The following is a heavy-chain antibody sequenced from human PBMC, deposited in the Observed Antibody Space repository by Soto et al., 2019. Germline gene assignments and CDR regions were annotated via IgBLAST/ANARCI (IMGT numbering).Heavy chain of an antibody. Sequence: QVQLVESGGGEVQPGRSLRLSCAASGFTFSSYGMHWVRQAPGKGLEWVAVISYDGSNKYYADSVKGRFTISRDNSKNTLYLQMNSLRAEDTAVYYCANRAIEQQLVLDYYGMDVWGQGTTVTVSS. V-gene: IGHV3-30*18. CDR3: ANRAIEQQLVLDYYGMDV. J-gene: IGHJ6*02. D-gene: IGHD6-13*01. CDR2: ISYDGSNK. CDR1: GFTFSSYG.